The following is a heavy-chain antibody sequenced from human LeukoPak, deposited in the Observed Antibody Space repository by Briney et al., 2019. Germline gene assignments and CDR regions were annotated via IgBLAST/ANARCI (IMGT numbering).Heavy chain of an antibody. CDR3: ARVGVYYYDGQSSFDY. J-gene: IGHJ4*02. Sequence: GGSLRLSCTASGFTFASQTMSWVRQAPGKGLEWVSAINGGEATTCADSVKGRFTISRDNSRDTLYLQMNSLRAEDTAVYFCARVGVYYYDGQSSFDYWGQGTRVTVYS. CDR2: INGGEAT. D-gene: IGHD3-22*01. V-gene: IGHV3-23*01. CDR1: GFTFASQT.